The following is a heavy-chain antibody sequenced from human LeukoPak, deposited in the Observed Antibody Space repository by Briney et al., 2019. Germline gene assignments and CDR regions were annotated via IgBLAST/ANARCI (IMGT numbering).Heavy chain of an antibody. D-gene: IGHD3-22*01. V-gene: IGHV3-21*01. CDR1: GFTFSSYN. Sequence: GGSLRLSCAASGFTFSSYNMNWVRQAPGKGLEWVSSISSSSSYIYYADSVKGRFTISRHNAKNSLYLQMNSLRAEDTAVYYRARGGYYYDSSGYYRALYYFDYWGQGTLVTVSS. CDR3: ARGGYYYDSSGYYRALYYFDY. J-gene: IGHJ4*02. CDR2: ISSSSSYI.